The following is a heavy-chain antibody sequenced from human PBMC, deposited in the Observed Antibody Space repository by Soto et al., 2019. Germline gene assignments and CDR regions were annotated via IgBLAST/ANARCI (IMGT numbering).Heavy chain of an antibody. V-gene: IGHV1-2*04. CDR1: GYTFTGYY. J-gene: IGHJ3*02. CDR3: ARVRMTGWSLVPYAFDI. Sequence: QVQLVQSGAEVKKPGASVKVSCKASGYTFTGYYMHWVRQAPGQGLEWMGWINPNSGGTNYAQKFQGWVTMTRDTSISTAYMELSRLRSDDTAVYYCARVRMTGWSLVPYAFDIWGQGTMVTVSS. D-gene: IGHD6-13*01. CDR2: INPNSGGT.